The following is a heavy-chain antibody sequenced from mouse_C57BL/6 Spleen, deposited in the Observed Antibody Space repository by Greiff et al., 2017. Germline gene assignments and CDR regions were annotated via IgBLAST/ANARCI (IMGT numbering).Heavy chain of an antibody. CDR1: GFSLTSYG. Sequence: VQLQQSGPGLVQPSQSLSITCNVSGFSLTSYGVHWVRQSQGKGLEWLGVIWSVGSTDYNAAFISRLSISKDNSKGQVFFKMNSLQADDTAIYYCARNYYGSSYYAMDYWGQGTSVTVSS. V-gene: IGHV2-2*01. J-gene: IGHJ4*01. CDR2: IWSVGST. D-gene: IGHD1-1*01. CDR3: ARNYYGSSYYAMDY.